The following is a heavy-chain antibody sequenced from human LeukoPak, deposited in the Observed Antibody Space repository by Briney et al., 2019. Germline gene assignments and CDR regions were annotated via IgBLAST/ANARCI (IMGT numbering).Heavy chain of an antibody. Sequence: PSETLSLTCTVSGASISSYYWNGIRQPAGKGLEWIGRTYTSGTTNYNPSLKSRVSMSVDTSKNQFSLKLSSVTAADTAVYYCARDEIAAAVSFDYWGQGTLVTVSS. J-gene: IGHJ4*02. D-gene: IGHD6-13*01. CDR3: ARDEIAAAVSFDY. CDR1: GASISSYY. V-gene: IGHV4-4*07. CDR2: TYTSGTT.